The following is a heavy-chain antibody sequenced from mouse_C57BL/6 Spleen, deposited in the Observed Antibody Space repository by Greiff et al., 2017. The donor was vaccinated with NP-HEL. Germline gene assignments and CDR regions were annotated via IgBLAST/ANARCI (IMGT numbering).Heavy chain of an antibody. J-gene: IGHJ1*03. V-gene: IGHV5-15*04. D-gene: IGHD4-1*02. Sequence: EVKLVESGGGLVQPGGSLKLSCAASGFTFSDYGMAWVRQAPRTGPEWVAFISNLAYSIYYADTVTGRFTIARENAKNTLYLEMSSLRSEDTAMYYCASLNWYWYFDVWGTGTTVTVSS. CDR1: GFTFSDYG. CDR2: ISNLAYSI. CDR3: ASLNWYWYFDV.